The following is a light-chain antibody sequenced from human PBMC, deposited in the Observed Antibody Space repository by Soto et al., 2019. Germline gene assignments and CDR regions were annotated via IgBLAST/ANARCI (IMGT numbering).Light chain of an antibody. J-gene: IGKJ1*01. CDR1: QSVSSSY. V-gene: IGKV3-20*01. CDR2: GAS. Sequence: EIVLTQSPGTLSLSPGERATLSCRASQSVSSSYLAWYQQKPGQAPRLLIYGASSRATGIPDRFSGSGSGTDFTLTISRLEPEDFAVYYCQQYYSTPLSTFGQGTKVEIK. CDR3: QQYYSTPLST.